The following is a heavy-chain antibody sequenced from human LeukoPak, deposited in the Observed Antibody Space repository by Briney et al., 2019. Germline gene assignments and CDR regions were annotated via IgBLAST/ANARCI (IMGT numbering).Heavy chain of an antibody. V-gene: IGHV3-53*01. CDR3: RGWLGSFDV. CDR2: SYSGGTT. Sequence: PGGSLRLSCAVSGFTISNTEMSWVRQVPGKAPEWVLVSYSGGTTYYADSVKGRFTISRDISKNTVDLQMNSLRVEDTAVYHCRGWLGSFDVWGQGTMVTVSS. CDR1: GFTISNTE. D-gene: IGHD6-19*01. J-gene: IGHJ3*01.